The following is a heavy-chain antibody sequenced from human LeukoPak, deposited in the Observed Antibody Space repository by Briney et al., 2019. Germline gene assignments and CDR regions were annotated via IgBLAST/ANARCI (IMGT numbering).Heavy chain of an antibody. J-gene: IGHJ4*02. CDR3: ARSGGLYCSSTSCYNVYFDY. Sequence: SETLSLTCTVSGYSINSGYTWGWIRQPPGKGLEWIGNIYHSGGTYYNPSLTSRVTISVDTSKNQFSLKLTSVTAADTAVYYCARSGGLYCSSTSCYNVYFDYWGQGTLVTVSS. CDR2: IYHSGGT. D-gene: IGHD2-2*02. CDR1: GYSINSGYT. V-gene: IGHV4-38-2*02.